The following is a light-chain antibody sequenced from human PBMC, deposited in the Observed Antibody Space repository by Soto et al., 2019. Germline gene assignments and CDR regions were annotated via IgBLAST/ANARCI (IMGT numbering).Light chain of an antibody. CDR2: DVT. Sequence: QSALAQPASVSGAPGQSITISCAGTSSDIGAYNYVSWYQHHPGKAPKLMIYDVTDRPSGISSRFSGSKSGNTASLTISGLQAEDEADYYCNSYTTSSTLVFGTGTKLTVL. J-gene: IGLJ1*01. V-gene: IGLV2-14*03. CDR1: SSDIGAYNY. CDR3: NSYTTSSTLV.